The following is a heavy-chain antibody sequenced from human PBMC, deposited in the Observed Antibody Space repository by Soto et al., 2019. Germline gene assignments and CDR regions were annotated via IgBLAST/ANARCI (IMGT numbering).Heavy chain of an antibody. J-gene: IGHJ6*02. CDR2: IYYSGTT. Sequence: PSETLSLTCTVSGGSISSGDHYWSWIRQPPGKGLEWIGYIYYSGTTYYNPSLKSRVTISVDTSKNQFSLKVNSVTAADTAVYYCARALIQLWPHYYYGMDVWGQGTTVTVSS. V-gene: IGHV4-30-4*01. CDR1: GGSISSGDHY. D-gene: IGHD5-18*01. CDR3: ARALIQLWPHYYYGMDV.